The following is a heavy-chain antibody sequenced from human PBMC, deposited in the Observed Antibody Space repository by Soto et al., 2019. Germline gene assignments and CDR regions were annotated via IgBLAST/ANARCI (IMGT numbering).Heavy chain of an antibody. J-gene: IGHJ3*02. CDR1: GDSSSRYS. CDR2: IYYSVT. D-gene: IGHD3-22*01. V-gene: IGHV4-59*08. CDR3: ARTYDGSGPNSGGYSFDI. Sequence: TPSLTRRVWGDSSSRYSSSWFRQPPGKGLEWIAYIYYSVTSYTPSLQSRVSISLDRSKNQFSLQLSSVTAADPAVYYCARTYDGSGPNSGGYSFDIWGQGTMVTVSS.